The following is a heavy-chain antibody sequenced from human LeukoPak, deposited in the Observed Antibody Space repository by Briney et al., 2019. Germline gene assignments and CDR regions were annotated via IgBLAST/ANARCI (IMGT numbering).Heavy chain of an antibody. CDR1: GYTFTSYG. V-gene: IGHV1-18*01. D-gene: IGHD2-15*01. J-gene: IGHJ5*02. Sequence: ASVKVSCKASGYTFTSYGISWVRQAPGQGLEWMGWISAYNGNTNYAQKLQGRVTMTTDTSTSTAYMELRSLRSDDTAVYYCARAPGYCIGGRCYSSWFDPWGQGTLVTVSS. CDR3: ARAPGYCIGGRCYSSWFDP. CDR2: ISAYNGNT.